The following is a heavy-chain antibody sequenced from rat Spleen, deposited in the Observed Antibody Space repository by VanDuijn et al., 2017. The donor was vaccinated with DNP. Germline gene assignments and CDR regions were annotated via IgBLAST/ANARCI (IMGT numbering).Heavy chain of an antibody. Sequence: VQLQESGPGLVEPSQSLSLTCSVTGYSITSCCRWTWIRKFPRNKMEYIGHISYSGTTNYNPSLKSRISITRDTSKNQLFLQVNSVTTEDTATYYCARYGSVALDYWGQGVMVTVSS. J-gene: IGHJ2*01. CDR1: GYSITSCC. CDR3: ARYGSVALDY. V-gene: IGHV3-1*01. D-gene: IGHD3-3*01. CDR2: ISYSGTT.